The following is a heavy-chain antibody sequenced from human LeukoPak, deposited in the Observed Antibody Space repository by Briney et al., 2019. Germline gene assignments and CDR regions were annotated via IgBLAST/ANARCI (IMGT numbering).Heavy chain of an antibody. D-gene: IGHD2/OR15-2a*01. CDR3: ARGGNPPDY. J-gene: IGHJ4*02. CDR1: GGSFSGYY. Sequence: SETLSLTCAVYGGSFSGYYWSWIRQPPGKGLEWIGEINHSGSTNYNPSLKSRVTISVDTSKNQFSLKLSSVTAADTAVYYCARGGNPPDYWGQGTLVTVSS. V-gene: IGHV4-34*01. CDR2: INHSGST.